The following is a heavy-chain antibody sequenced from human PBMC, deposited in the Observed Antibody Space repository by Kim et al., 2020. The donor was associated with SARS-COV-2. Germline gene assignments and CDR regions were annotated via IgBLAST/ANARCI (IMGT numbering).Heavy chain of an antibody. J-gene: IGHJ6*02. CDR2: INTNTGNP. V-gene: IGHV7-4-1*02. CDR3: ARGGAGYCTNGVCYPARYSGMDV. D-gene: IGHD2-8*01. Sequence: ASVKVSCKASGYTFTSYAMNWVRQAPGQGLEWMGWINTNTGNPTYAQGFTGRFVFSLDTSVSTAYLQISSLKAEDTAVYYCARGGAGYCTNGVCYPARYSGMDVWGQGTTVTVSS. CDR1: GYTFTSYA.